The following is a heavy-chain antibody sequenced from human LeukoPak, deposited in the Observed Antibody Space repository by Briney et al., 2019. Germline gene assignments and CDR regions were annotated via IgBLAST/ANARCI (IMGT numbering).Heavy chain of an antibody. V-gene: IGHV3-23*01. D-gene: IGHD3-16*01. Sequence: PGGSLRLSCVASGFTFSRHGMNWVRQAPGKGLEWVSGISPSGDIKYYVDSVKGWFTVSRDNSKNTLYLQINSLRDEDTAVYYCAKDGPKWYYDYVWGSYTIDDYWGQGTLVTVSS. CDR1: GFTFSRHG. CDR3: AKDGPKWYYDYVWGSYTIDDY. J-gene: IGHJ4*02. CDR2: ISPSGDIK.